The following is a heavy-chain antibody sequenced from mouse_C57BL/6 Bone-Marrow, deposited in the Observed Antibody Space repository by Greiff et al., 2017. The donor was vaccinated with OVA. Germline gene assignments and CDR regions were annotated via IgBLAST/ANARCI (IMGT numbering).Heavy chain of an antibody. J-gene: IGHJ3*01. CDR1: GYTFTDYY. Sequence: VQLKESGPVLVKPGASVKMSCKASGYTFTDYYMNWVKQSHGKSLEWIGVINPYNGGTSYNQKFKGKATLTVDKSSSTAYMELNSLTSEDSAVYYGARRGDYDGAWFAYWGQGTLVTVSA. V-gene: IGHV1-19*01. D-gene: IGHD2-4*01. CDR3: ARRGDYDGAWFAY. CDR2: INPYNGGT.